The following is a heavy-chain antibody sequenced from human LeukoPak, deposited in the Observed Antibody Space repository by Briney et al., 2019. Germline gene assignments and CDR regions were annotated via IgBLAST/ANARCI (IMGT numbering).Heavy chain of an antibody. J-gene: IGHJ4*02. Sequence: PGGSLRLSCSASGFTFNRFYLHWVRQAPGKGLEFVSHISSNGATTYYADSVKGRFTISRDNSKNTLYLQMNSLRAEDTAVYYCAKGTDFWSGWDDYWGQGTLVTVSS. CDR1: GFTFNRFY. D-gene: IGHD3-3*01. CDR2: ISSNGATT. CDR3: AKGTDFWSGWDDY. V-gene: IGHV3-64*04.